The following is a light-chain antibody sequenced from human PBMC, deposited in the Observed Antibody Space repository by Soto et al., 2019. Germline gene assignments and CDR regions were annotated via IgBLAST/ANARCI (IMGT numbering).Light chain of an antibody. J-gene: IGLJ1*01. CDR1: SSDIGSYNH. CDR2: AVS. Sequence: QSVLTQPASVSGSPGQSITISCSGTSSDIGSYNHVAWYQQFPGKSPKLMIYAVSDRPPGVSDRFSGSKSGITASLTISGLQTEDEADYYCCSYAGSSSVFGTGTKVTVL. V-gene: IGLV2-14*03. CDR3: CSYAGSSSV.